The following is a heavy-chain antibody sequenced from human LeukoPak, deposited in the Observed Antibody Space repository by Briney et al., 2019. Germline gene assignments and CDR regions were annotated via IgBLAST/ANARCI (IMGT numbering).Heavy chain of an antibody. D-gene: IGHD6-13*01. Sequence: PGGSLRLSCAVSGFSFNTFVMSWVRQAPGKGLEWVSSISSSGGTTYYADSVKGRFTISRDNSKNTLYLQMNSLRAEDTALYYCAISGQLDYWGQGTLVSVSS. J-gene: IGHJ4*02. CDR3: AISGQLDY. CDR2: ISSSGGTT. CDR1: GFSFNTFV. V-gene: IGHV3-23*01.